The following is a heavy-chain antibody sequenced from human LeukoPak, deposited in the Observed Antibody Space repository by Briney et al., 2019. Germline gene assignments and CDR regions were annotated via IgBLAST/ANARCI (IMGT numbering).Heavy chain of an antibody. CDR2: IYTGGST. CDR1: GGSISSYY. CDR3: ARDRGGVVPAATDYYMDV. J-gene: IGHJ6*03. D-gene: IGHD2-2*01. Sequence: PSETLSLTCTVSGGSISSYYWSWIRQPAGKGLEWIGRIYTGGSTNYNPSLKSRVTMSVDTSKNQFSLKLSSVTAADTAVYYCARDRGGVVPAATDYYMDVWGKGTTVTVSS. V-gene: IGHV4-4*07.